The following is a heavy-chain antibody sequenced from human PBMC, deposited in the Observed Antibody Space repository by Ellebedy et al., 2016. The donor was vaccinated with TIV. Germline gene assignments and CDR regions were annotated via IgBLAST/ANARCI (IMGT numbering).Heavy chain of an antibody. Sequence: GESLKISXAASGFAFSSYAMSWVRQAPGKGLEWVSAISGSGGSTYYADSVKGRFTISRDNSKNTLYLQMNSLRAEDTAVYYCAKDTAMATPHPMFDYWGQGTLVTVSS. CDR3: AKDTAMATPHPMFDY. V-gene: IGHV3-23*01. CDR1: GFAFSSYA. J-gene: IGHJ4*02. D-gene: IGHD5-18*01. CDR2: ISGSGGST.